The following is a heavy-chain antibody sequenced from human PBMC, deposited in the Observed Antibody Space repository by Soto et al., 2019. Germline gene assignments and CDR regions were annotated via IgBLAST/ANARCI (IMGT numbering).Heavy chain of an antibody. J-gene: IGHJ5*02. CDR1: GYTFTSYA. Sequence: GASVKVSCKASGYTFTSYAMHWVRQAPGQRLEWMGWINAGNGNTKYSQKFQGRVTITRDTSASTAYMELSSLRSGDTAVYYCARDLSIGVVPAATNWFDPWGQGTLVTVSS. CDR3: ARDLSIGVVPAATNWFDP. D-gene: IGHD2-2*01. CDR2: INAGNGNT. V-gene: IGHV1-3*01.